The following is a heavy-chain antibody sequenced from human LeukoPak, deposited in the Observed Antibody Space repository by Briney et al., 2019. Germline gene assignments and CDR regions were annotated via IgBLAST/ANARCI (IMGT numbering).Heavy chain of an antibody. CDR1: GGSISSSSYY. D-gene: IGHD6-13*01. J-gene: IGHJ5*02. V-gene: IGHV4-39*07. CDR3: ARGDLRGSSWVIYNWFDP. Sequence: SETLSLTCTVSGGSISSSSYYWGWIRQPPGKGLEWIGSIYYSGSTYYNPSLKSRVTISVDTSKNQFSLKLSSVTAADTAVYYCARGDLRGSSWVIYNWFDPWGQGTLVTVSS. CDR2: IYYSGST.